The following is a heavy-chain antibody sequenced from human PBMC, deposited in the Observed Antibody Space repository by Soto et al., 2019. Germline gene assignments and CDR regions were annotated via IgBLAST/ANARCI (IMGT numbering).Heavy chain of an antibody. CDR3: AGDPDSHYNDSHASSYP. Sequence: SVKVSCKASGGTFSTYTITWVRQAPGQGLEWMGRIIPIIGIINYAQRFQGRVTITADKFTGTTYMELTRLRSDDTAVYYCAGDPDSHYNDSHASSYPWGQGTLVTVSS. D-gene: IGHD3-22*01. CDR2: IIPIIGII. CDR1: GGTFSTYT. V-gene: IGHV1-69*04. J-gene: IGHJ5*02.